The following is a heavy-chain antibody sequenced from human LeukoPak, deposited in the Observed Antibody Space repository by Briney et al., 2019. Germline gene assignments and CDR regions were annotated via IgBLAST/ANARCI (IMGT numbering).Heavy chain of an antibody. V-gene: IGHV4-39*01. CDR1: GGSISIDTFY. CDR3: ARCEYSSSDFDY. J-gene: IGHJ4*02. D-gene: IGHD6-6*01. Sequence: SETLSLTCTVSGGSISIDTFYWGWIRQPPGKGLEWIGSIYYSGNTYYNPSLETRVTISVDTSKNQFSLRLSSVTAADTAVYYCARCEYSSSDFDYWGQGTLVTVSS. CDR2: IYYSGNT.